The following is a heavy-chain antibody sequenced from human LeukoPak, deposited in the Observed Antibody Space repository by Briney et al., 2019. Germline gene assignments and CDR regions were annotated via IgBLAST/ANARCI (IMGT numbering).Heavy chain of an antibody. J-gene: IGHJ4*02. CDR2: INHSGST. CDR1: GGSFSGYY. D-gene: IGHD2-15*01. Sequence: PLETLSLTCAVYGGSFSGYYWSWIRQPPGKGLEWIGEINHSGSTNYNPSLKSRVTISVDTSKNQFSLKLSSVTAADTAVYYCARLVVVAATRFAPRDSDYWGQGTLVTVSS. V-gene: IGHV4-34*01. CDR3: ARLVVVAATRFAPRDSDY.